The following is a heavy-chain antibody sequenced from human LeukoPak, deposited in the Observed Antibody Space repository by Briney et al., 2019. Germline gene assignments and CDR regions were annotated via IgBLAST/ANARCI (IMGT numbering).Heavy chain of an antibody. CDR1: GYTFTSYD. V-gene: IGHV1-8*01. CDR3: ARGAVAVD. CDR2: MNPNSGNT. D-gene: IGHD6-19*01. Sequence: ASVRVSCKASGYTFTSYDINWVRQATGQGLEWMGWMNPNSGNTGYAQKFKGRVTMTTDTSTTTAYMELRSLRSDDTAVYYCARGAVAVDWGQGTLVTVSS. J-gene: IGHJ4*02.